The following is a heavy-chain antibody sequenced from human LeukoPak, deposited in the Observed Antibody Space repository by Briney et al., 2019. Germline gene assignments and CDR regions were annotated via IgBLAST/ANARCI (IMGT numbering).Heavy chain of an antibody. Sequence: PGGSLRLSCAASGFTFSSDSMNWVRQAPGKGLEWVSAISGSGGGTYYADSVKGRFTISRDNSKNTLYLQMNSLSTEDTAVYYCAKTTTGYSSGRYPGWPVDYWGQGTLVTVSS. D-gene: IGHD6-19*01. V-gene: IGHV3-23*01. CDR1: GFTFSSDS. CDR2: ISGSGGGT. CDR3: AKTTTGYSSGRYPGWPVDY. J-gene: IGHJ4*02.